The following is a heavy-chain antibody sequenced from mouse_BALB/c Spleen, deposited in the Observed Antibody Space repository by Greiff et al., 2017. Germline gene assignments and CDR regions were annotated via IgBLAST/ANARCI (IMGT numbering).Heavy chain of an antibody. V-gene: IGHV5-6-5*01. J-gene: IGHJ3*01. CDR3: ARVPYYGSSYGAY. D-gene: IGHD1-1*01. Sequence: EVKLMESGGGLVKPGGSLKLSCAASGFTFSSYAMSWVRQTPEKRLEWVASISSGGSTYYPDSVKGRFTISRDNARNILYLQMSSLRSEDTAMYYCARVPYYGSSYGAYWGRGTLVTVSA. CDR1: GFTFSSYA. CDR2: ISSGGST.